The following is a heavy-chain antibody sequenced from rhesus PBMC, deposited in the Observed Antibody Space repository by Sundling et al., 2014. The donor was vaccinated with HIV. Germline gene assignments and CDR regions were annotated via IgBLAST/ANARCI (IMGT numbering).Heavy chain of an antibody. CDR2: IYGSGETN. CDR1: DYSISSGYS. Sequence: QVQLQESGPGLVKPSETLSLTCAVSDYSISSGYSWSWIRLPPGKGLEWIGSIYGSGETNYLNPSLKSRVTLSVDTSKNQFSLRLTSVTAADTAMYYCARTVGNIWTGRWGWDYWGQGVLVTVSS. J-gene: IGHJ4*01. D-gene: IGHD3-3*01. CDR3: ARTVGNIWTGRWGWDY. V-gene: IGHV4-127*01.